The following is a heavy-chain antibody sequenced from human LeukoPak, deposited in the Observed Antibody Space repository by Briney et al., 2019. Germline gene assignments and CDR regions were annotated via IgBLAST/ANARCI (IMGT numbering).Heavy chain of an antibody. J-gene: IGHJ4*02. CDR1: GGTFSSYA. Sequence: SVKVSCKASGGTFSSYAISWVRQAPRQWLEWMGGIIPIFGTANYAQKFQGRVTITTDESTSTAYMELSSLRSEDTAVYYCARRNPSSSCFDYWGQGTLVTVSS. V-gene: IGHV1-69*05. D-gene: IGHD6-13*01. CDR3: ARRNPSSSCFDY. CDR2: IIPIFGTA.